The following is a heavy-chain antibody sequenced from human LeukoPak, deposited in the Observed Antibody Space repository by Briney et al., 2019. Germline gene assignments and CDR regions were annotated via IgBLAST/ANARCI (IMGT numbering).Heavy chain of an antibody. CDR1: GGSFSGYY. D-gene: IGHD5-18*01. J-gene: IGHJ4*02. CDR3: ARHPLLVCGYSYAKGYFDY. V-gene: IGHV4-34*01. Sequence: SETLSLTCAVYGGSFSGYYWSWIRQPPGKGLEWIGEINHSGSTNYNPSLKSRVTISVDTSKNQFSLKLSSVTAADTAVYYCARHPLLVCGYSYAKGYFDYWGQGTLVTVSS. CDR2: INHSGST.